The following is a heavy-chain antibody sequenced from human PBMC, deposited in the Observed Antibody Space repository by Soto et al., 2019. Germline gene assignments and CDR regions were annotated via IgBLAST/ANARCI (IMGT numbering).Heavy chain of an antibody. CDR2: ISSSGSTI. CDR1: GFTFSGYY. CDR3: ETAYGYFIGALDI. J-gene: IGHJ3*02. D-gene: IGHD4-17*01. Sequence: QVQLVESGGGLVKPGGSLRLSCAASGFTFSGYYMSWIRQAPGKGLEWVSYISSSGSTIYYADSVKGRFTISRDNAKNSMDLQMNSLRAEDTAVYYWETAYGYFIGALDIWGQGTMVTVSS. V-gene: IGHV3-11*01.